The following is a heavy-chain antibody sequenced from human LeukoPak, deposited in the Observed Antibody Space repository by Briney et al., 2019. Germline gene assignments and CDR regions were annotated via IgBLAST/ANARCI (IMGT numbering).Heavy chain of an antibody. CDR3: AKVGIRISLIVVVFTTADDWYFDL. CDR1: GFTFSNYA. J-gene: IGHJ2*01. V-gene: IGHV3-23*01. Sequence: PGGSLRLSCAASGFTFSNYAMSWLHQAPGKGLDWVSGISGSGGSTYYEDSVKGRLTISRDNSKNTLYLQMDSLRAEDTAVYYCAKVGIRISLIVVVFTTADDWYFDLWGRGTLVTVSS. CDR2: ISGSGGST. D-gene: IGHD3-22*01.